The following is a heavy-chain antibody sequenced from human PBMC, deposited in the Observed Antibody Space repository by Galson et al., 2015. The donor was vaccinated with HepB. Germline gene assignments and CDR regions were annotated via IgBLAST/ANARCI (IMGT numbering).Heavy chain of an antibody. D-gene: IGHD2/OR15-2a*01. V-gene: IGHV3-23*01. CDR3: ARVGAAFFGAFDY. CDR2: ISGSSYGT. CDR1: GFDFNSYA. Sequence: SLRLSCAASGFDFNSYAMSWVRQAPGKGLEWVSAISGSSYGTYYADSAKGRFTISRDNSKNTLYLQMNSLRAEDTALYYCARVGAAFFGAFDYWGQGTLVTVSS. J-gene: IGHJ4*01.